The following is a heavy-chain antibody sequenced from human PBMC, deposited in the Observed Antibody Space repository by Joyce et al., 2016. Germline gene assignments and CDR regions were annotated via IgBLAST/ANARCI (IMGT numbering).Heavy chain of an antibody. Sequence: QVQLVQSGAEVKKPGASVKVSCKASGYTFTGYYMHWVRQAPGQGLEWMGRINPNSGGRNYAQKFQGRVTMTRDTSISTAYMELSRLRSDDTAVYYCARGYSSSSDGYYYYYYYMDVWGKGTTVTVSS. CDR3: ARGYSSSSDGYYYYYYYMDV. V-gene: IGHV1-2*06. J-gene: IGHJ6*03. CDR2: INPNSGGR. CDR1: GYTFTGYY. D-gene: IGHD6-6*01.